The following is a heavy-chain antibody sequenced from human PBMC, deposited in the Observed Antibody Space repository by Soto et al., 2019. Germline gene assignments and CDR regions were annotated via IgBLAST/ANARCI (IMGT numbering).Heavy chain of an antibody. CDR3: ARDRERITVHRTFALGAMEV. CDR1: GFSFRNYT. Sequence: GGSLRLSCEASGFSFRNYTMNWARQAPGKGLEWVSSIRSNTDYIYYADSVKGRFTISRDNAKNSLYLQMNSLRAEDTAVYYCARDRERITVHRTFALGAMEVWGPGTSVTVSS. J-gene: IGHJ6*02. CDR2: IRSNTDYI. D-gene: IGHD3-10*01. V-gene: IGHV3-21*01.